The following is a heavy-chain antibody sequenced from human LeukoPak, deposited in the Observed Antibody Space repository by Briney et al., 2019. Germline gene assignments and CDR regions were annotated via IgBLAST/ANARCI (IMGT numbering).Heavy chain of an antibody. V-gene: IGHV3-30-3*01. CDR2: ISYDGSNK. J-gene: IGHJ4*02. D-gene: IGHD2-2*01. CDR1: GFTFSSYA. Sequence: GRSLRLSCAASGFTFSSYAMHWVRQAPGKGLEWVAVISYDGSNKYYADSVKGRFTISRDNSKNTLYLQMNSLRAEDTAVYYCATSPRWAGRFDYWGQGTLVTVSS. CDR3: ATSPRWAGRFDY.